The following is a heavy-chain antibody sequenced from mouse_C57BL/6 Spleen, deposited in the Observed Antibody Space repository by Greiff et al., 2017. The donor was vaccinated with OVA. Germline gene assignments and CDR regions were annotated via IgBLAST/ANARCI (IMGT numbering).Heavy chain of an antibody. CDR3: ARRYYGSSYDYAMDY. CDR1: GYAFSSYW. Sequence: VKLMESGAELVKPGASVKISCKASGYAFSSYWMNWVKQRPGKGLEGIGQIYPGDGDTNYNGKFKGKAPLTADKSSSTGYMQLSSLTSEDSAVYFCARRYYGSSYDYAMDYWGQGTSVTVSA. D-gene: IGHD1-1*01. CDR2: IYPGDGDT. J-gene: IGHJ4*01. V-gene: IGHV1-80*01.